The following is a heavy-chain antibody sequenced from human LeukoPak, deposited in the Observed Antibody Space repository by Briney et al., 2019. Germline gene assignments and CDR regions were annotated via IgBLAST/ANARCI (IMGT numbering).Heavy chain of an antibody. CDR1: GGSISSGSYY. V-gene: IGHV4-61*02. J-gene: IGHJ4*02. D-gene: IGHD4-11*01. Sequence: PSETLSLTCTVSGGSISSGSYYWSWIRQPAGKGLEWIGRIYTSGSTNYNPSLKSRVTISVDTSKNQFSLKLSSVTPADTAVYYCARGPDYSNYFDYWGQGTLVTVSS. CDR3: ARGPDYSNYFDY. CDR2: IYTSGST.